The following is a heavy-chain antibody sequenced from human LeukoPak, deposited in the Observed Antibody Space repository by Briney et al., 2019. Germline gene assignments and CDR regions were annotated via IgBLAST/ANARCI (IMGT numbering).Heavy chain of an antibody. CDR3: ARVAQKLERIAVAGTSEWRANWYFDL. CDR1: GYSISSDYY. J-gene: IGHJ2*01. Sequence: SETLSLTCTVSGYSISSDYYWGWIRQPPGKGLEWIGSMYDSGSTNYNPSLKSRVTMSVDTSKNQFSLKLNSVTAADTAVYYCARVAQKLERIAVAGTSEWRANWYFDLWGRGTLVTVSS. D-gene: IGHD6-19*01. V-gene: IGHV4-38-2*02. CDR2: MYDSGST.